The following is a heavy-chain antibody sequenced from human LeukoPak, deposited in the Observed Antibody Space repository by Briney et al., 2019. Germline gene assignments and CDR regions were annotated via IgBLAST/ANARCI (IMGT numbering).Heavy chain of an antibody. J-gene: IGHJ4*02. V-gene: IGHV3-23*01. CDR2: ISGSGGST. CDR1: GFTFSSYA. D-gene: IGHD3-9*01. CDR3: AKDGPYYDILTGYYSDFDY. Sequence: GGSLRLSCAASGFTFSSYAMSWVRQAPGKGLEWVSAISGSGGSTYYADSVKGRFTISRDNSKNTLYLQMNSLRAEDTAVYYCAKDGPYYDILTGYYSDFDYWGQGTLVTVSS.